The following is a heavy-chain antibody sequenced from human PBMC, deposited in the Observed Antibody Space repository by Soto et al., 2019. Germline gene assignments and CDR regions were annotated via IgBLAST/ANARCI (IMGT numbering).Heavy chain of an antibody. CDR3: ARANYCSSTSCLGGVYYYYMDV. D-gene: IGHD2-2*01. Sequence: SETLSLTCTVSGGSISSYYWSWIRQPPGKGLEWIGYIYYSGSTNYNPSLKSRVTISVDTSKNQFSLKLSSVTAADTAVYYCARANYCSSTSCLGGVYYYYMDVWGKGTTVTVSS. CDR1: GGSISSYY. J-gene: IGHJ6*03. CDR2: IYYSGST. V-gene: IGHV4-59*01.